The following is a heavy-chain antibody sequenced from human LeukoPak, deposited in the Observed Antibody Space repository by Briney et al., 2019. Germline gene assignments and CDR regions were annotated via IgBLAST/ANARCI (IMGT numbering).Heavy chain of an antibody. D-gene: IGHD3-9*01. Sequence: SETLSLTCSVSGGSISSHYWSWIRQPPGKGLEWIGYIYYSGSTKYNPSLKSRVTISVDTSKNQFSLKLSSVTAADTAVYFCARGLLTGRNWYFDLWGRGTLLTASS. J-gene: IGHJ2*01. V-gene: IGHV4-59*11. CDR2: IYYSGST. CDR3: ARGLLTGRNWYFDL. CDR1: GGSISSHY.